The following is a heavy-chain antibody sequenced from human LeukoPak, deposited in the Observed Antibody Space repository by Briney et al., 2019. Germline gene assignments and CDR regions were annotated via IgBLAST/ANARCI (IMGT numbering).Heavy chain of an antibody. CDR2: ISSSSSTI. CDR1: GFTFSSYS. Sequence: RGSLRLSCAASGFTFSSYSMNWVRQAPGKGLEWVSYISSSSSTIYYADSVKGRFTISRDNAKNSLYLQMNSLRAEDTAVYYCAHQSHYYDSSGYGYWGQGTLVTVSS. J-gene: IGHJ4*02. D-gene: IGHD3-22*01. CDR3: AHQSHYYDSSGYGY. V-gene: IGHV3-48*01.